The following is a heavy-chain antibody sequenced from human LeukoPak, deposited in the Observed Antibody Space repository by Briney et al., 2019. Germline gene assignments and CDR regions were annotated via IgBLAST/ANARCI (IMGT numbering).Heavy chain of an antibody. Sequence: GGSLRLSCAASGFTFSSYWMHWVRQAPGKGLVWVSLINSDGSSTIYADSVKGRFTISRDNVKNTLYLQTNSLRAEDTAVYYCARGLTIFGVVNDAFDIWGQGTMVTVSS. V-gene: IGHV3-74*01. CDR1: GFTFSSYW. J-gene: IGHJ3*02. CDR2: INSDGSST. D-gene: IGHD3-3*01. CDR3: ARGLTIFGVVNDAFDI.